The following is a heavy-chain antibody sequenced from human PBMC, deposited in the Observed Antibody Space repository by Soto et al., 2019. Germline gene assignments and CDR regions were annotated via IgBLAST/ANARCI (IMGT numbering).Heavy chain of an antibody. V-gene: IGHV3-30*18. J-gene: IGHJ3*02. D-gene: IGHD3-22*01. CDR3: AKPYYYDSRDAFDI. CDR1: GFTFSSYG. Sequence: QVHLVESGGGVVQPGRSLRLSCAASGFTFSSYGMHWVRQAPGKGLEWVAVISYDGSNKYYANSVKGRFTISRDNSKNTLYLQMNSLRAEDTAVYYCAKPYYYDSRDAFDIWGQGTMVTVSS. CDR2: ISYDGSNK.